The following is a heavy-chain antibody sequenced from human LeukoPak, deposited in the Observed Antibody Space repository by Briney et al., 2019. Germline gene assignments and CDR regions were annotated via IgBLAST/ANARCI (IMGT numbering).Heavy chain of an antibody. Sequence: GGSLRLSCAASGFTFSDYTMHWVRQAPGKGLEWVAVIFYDGNKKYYTDSVRGRFTISRDNSRNTLYLQMHSLTAEDTAVYYCARNPGVGSSWYRLHYWGQGTLVTVSS. D-gene: IGHD6-13*01. CDR1: GFTFSDYT. V-gene: IGHV3-30-3*01. J-gene: IGHJ4*02. CDR3: ARNPGVGSSWYRLHY. CDR2: IFYDGNKK.